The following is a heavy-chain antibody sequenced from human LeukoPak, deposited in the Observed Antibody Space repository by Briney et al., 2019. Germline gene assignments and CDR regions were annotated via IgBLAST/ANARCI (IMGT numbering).Heavy chain of an antibody. CDR2: ISAYNGNT. J-gene: IGHJ5*02. D-gene: IGHD6-6*01. CDR1: GYTFTTYG. V-gene: IGHV1-18*01. CDR3: ARDLVAARPGWFDP. Sequence: ASVKVSCKASGYTFTTYGINWVRQAPGQGLEWMGWISAYNGNTNYAQNLQGRVTLTTDTSASTAYMELRSLRPDDTAVYYCARDLVAARPGWFDPWGQGTLVIVSS.